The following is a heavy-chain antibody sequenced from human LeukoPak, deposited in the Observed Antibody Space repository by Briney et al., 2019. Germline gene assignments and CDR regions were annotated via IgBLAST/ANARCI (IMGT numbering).Heavy chain of an antibody. D-gene: IGHD4-23*01. V-gene: IGHV1-46*01. J-gene: IGHJ4*02. CDR2: INPSGSST. CDR1: GYTFTSYY. Sequence: ASVKVSCKASGYTFTSYYMHWVRQAPGQGLEWMGLINPSGSSTSYAQKFQGRLSLTRDMSTSTDYMELSRLRSDDTAVYYCARAGRWAGGWGQGTLVTVSS. CDR3: ARAGRWAGG.